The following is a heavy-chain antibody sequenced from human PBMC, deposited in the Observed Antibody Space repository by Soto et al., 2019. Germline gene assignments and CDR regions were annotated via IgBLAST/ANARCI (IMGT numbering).Heavy chain of an antibody. Sequence: QVQLVESGGGVVQPGRSLRLSCAVSGFTFSSYAMHWVRQAPGKGLEWVAVISYDGSTKFYADFVKGRFTISRDNSKNTLYLQVNSLRAEDTAVYYCARDNYYGSGSVGGLDVWGQGTTVTVSS. D-gene: IGHD3-10*01. CDR3: ARDNYYGSGSVGGLDV. CDR1: GFTFSSYA. V-gene: IGHV3-30*04. CDR2: ISYDGSTK. J-gene: IGHJ6*02.